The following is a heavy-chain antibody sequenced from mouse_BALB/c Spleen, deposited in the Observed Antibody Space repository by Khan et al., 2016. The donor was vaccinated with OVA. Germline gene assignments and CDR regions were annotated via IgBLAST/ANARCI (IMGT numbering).Heavy chain of an antibody. V-gene: IGHV2-6-1*01. CDR1: GFSLTNYG. CDR2: IWSDGST. CDR3: ARQPYYHYNVMDY. D-gene: IGHD2-10*01. J-gene: IGHJ4*01. Sequence: VQLKESGPGLVAPSQSLSITCTISGFSLTNYGVHWVRQPPGKGLEWLAVIWSDGSTTYNSALKSRLTITKDNSKSQVFLKMNRRQTDDTAIYFCARQPYYHYNVMDYWGQGTSVTVSS.